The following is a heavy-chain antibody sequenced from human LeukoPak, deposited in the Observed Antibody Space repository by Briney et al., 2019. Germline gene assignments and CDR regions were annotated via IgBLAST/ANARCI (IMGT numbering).Heavy chain of an antibody. CDR2: INHSGST. Sequence: PSETLSLTCAVYGGSFSGYYWSWIRQPPGKGLEWIGEINHSGSTNYNPSLKSRVTISVDTSKNQFSLKLSSVTAADTAVYYCASGPRNYYDSSGYLGTFDYWGQGTLVTVSS. D-gene: IGHD3-22*01. CDR1: GGSFSGYY. V-gene: IGHV4-34*01. CDR3: ASGPRNYYDSSGYLGTFDY. J-gene: IGHJ4*02.